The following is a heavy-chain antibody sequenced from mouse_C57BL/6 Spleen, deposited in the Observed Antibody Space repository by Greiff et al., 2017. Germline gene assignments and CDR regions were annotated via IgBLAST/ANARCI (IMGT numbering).Heavy chain of an antibody. D-gene: IGHD2-2*01. CDR2: ISSGGSYT. Sequence: DVKLVESGGDLVKPGGSLKLSCAASGFTFSSYGMSWVRQTPDKRLEWVATISSGGSYTYYPDSVKGRFTITRDNAKNTLYLQMSSLKSEDTAMYYCARRGYDGAGFAYWGQGTLVTVSA. CDR3: ARRGYDGAGFAY. J-gene: IGHJ3*01. V-gene: IGHV5-6*02. CDR1: GFTFSSYG.